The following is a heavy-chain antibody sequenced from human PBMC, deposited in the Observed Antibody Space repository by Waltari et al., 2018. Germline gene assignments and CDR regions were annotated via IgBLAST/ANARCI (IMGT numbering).Heavy chain of an antibody. CDR3: VRDLAGVGGH. Sequence: EVQLVESGGGLVQPGGSLRLSCSASAFTFGSNWMHWVRQVPGKGLVRVSRTLEDGSTTNYPDSVMGRFTISRDNAKDTMFLQMNSLRVEDTAVYYCVRDLAGVGGHWGKGARVTVSS. CDR2: TLEDGSTT. D-gene: IGHD3-16*01. V-gene: IGHV3-74*01. J-gene: IGHJ4*02. CDR1: AFTFGSNW.